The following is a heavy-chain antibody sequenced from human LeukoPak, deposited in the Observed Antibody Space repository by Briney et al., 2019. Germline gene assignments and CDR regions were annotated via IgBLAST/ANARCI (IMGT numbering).Heavy chain of an antibody. CDR2: ISGSGGST. J-gene: IGHJ4*02. CDR3: AKVSQDREFDY. CDR1: GFTFSSYA. V-gene: IGHV3-23*01. Sequence: GGSLRLSCAASGFTFSSYAMSWVRQAPGKGLEWVSAISGSGGSTYYADSVKGRFTISRDNPKNTLYLQMSSLRAEDTAVYYCAKVSQDREFDYWGQGTLVTVSS.